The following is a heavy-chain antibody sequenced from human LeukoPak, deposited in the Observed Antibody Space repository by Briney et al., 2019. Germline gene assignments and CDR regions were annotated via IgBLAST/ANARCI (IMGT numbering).Heavy chain of an antibody. D-gene: IGHD3-3*01. CDR1: GFTFSSYA. CDR2: ISGSGGST. V-gene: IGHV3-23*01. J-gene: IGHJ4*02. CDR3: AKETALVGGHAAIFDY. Sequence: GGSLRLSCAASGFTFSSYAMSWVRQAPGKGLEWVSAISGSGGSTYYADSVKGRFTISRGNSKNTLYLQMNSLRAEDTAVYYCAKETALVGGHAAIFDYWGQGTLVTVSS.